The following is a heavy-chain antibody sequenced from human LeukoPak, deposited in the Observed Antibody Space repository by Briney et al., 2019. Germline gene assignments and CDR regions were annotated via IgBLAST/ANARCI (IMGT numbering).Heavy chain of an antibody. Sequence: SETLSLTCAVSGGSISSSNWWSWVRQPPGKGLEWIGEIYHSGSTNYNPSLKSRVTISVDKSKNQFSLKLSSVTAADTAVYYCASAGGTSIAAALFFDYWGQGTLVTVSS. D-gene: IGHD6-13*01. V-gene: IGHV4-4*02. CDR1: GGSISSSNW. J-gene: IGHJ4*02. CDR3: ASAGGTSIAAALFFDY. CDR2: IYHSGST.